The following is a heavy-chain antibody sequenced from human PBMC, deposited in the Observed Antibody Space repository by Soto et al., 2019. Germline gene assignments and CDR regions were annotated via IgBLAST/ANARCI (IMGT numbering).Heavy chain of an antibody. Sequence: QVQLVQSGAEVKKPGASVKVSCKASGYTFTGYYMHWVRQAPGQGLAWMGWINPNSGGTNYAQKFQGRVTMTRDTSSSTAYMELSRLGSDDTAVYYCARDGIVVVAATWYYYGMDVWGQGTTVTVSS. V-gene: IGHV1-2*02. CDR2: INPNSGGT. J-gene: IGHJ6*02. CDR3: ARDGIVVVAATWYYYGMDV. CDR1: GYTFTGYY. D-gene: IGHD2-15*01.